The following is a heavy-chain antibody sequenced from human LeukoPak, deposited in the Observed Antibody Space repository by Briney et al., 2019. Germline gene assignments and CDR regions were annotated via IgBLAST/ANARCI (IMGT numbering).Heavy chain of an antibody. CDR1: GGSINSGTFY. Sequence: PSETLSLTCTVSGGSINSGTFYWGWIRQPPGKGLEWIGSIYYDGSSYYNPSLKSRVTTSVDTSKNQFSLKLTSVTAADTAVYFCARRSDSGSDDGEDYFDYWGQGTLVTVSS. CDR2: IYYDGSS. CDR3: ARRSDSGSDDGEDYFDY. V-gene: IGHV4-39*01. D-gene: IGHD1-26*01. J-gene: IGHJ4*02.